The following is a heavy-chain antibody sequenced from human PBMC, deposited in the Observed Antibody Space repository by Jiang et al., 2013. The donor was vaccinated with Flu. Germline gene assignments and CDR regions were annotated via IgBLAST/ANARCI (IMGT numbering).Heavy chain of an antibody. Sequence: RLSCAASGFTFSSYAMSWVRQAPGKGLEWVSAISGSGGSTYYADSVKGRFTISRDNSKNTLYLQMNSLRAEDTAVYYCAKGGRSTTGTPFDYWGQGTLVTVSS. V-gene: IGHV3-23*01. CDR3: AKGGRSTTGTPFDY. J-gene: IGHJ4*02. D-gene: IGHD1-1*01. CDR1: GFTFSSYA. CDR2: ISGSGGST.